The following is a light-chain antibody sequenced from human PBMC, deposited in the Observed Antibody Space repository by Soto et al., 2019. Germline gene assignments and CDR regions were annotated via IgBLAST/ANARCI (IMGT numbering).Light chain of an antibody. J-gene: IGKJ1*01. Sequence: DLQMTRSPSTLSASVGYRVAITCRASQNINSWLAWYQQKPGKAPKLLIYDASTLKSGIPSRFGGSGSGTEFTLTISSLQADDFATYYCQQYKTYSGTFGQGTKVDIK. CDR1: QNINSW. V-gene: IGKV1-5*01. CDR2: DAS. CDR3: QQYKTYSGT.